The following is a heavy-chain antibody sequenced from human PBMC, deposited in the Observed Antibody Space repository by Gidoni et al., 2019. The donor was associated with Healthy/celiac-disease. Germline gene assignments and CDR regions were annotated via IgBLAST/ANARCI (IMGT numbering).Heavy chain of an antibody. CDR1: GLTLEGDA. D-gene: IGHD6-19*01. Sequence: EVQLVEAGGGLVQPGRTLRRTCAASGLTLEGDAMHWVRPAPGKGLEWVSGISWNSGSIGYAGSVTGRFTISRDNAKNSLYLQMNSLRAEDTALYYCAKDMGYSSGWPLDYWGQGTLVTVSS. CDR2: ISWNSGSI. CDR3: AKDMGYSSGWPLDY. V-gene: IGHV3-9*01. J-gene: IGHJ4*02.